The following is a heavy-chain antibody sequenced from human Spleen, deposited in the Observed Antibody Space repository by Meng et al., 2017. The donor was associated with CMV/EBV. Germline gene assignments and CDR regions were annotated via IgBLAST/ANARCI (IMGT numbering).Heavy chain of an antibody. CDR3: AKDGAAEHHLLH. D-gene: IGHD4/OR15-4a*01. J-gene: IGHJ1*01. V-gene: IGHV1-69*05. CDR2: IIPIFGTT. Sequence: SVKVSCKASGGTFSYYAVSWVRQAPGQGLEWMGGIIPIFGTTNYAQKFQGRITITTDESTSTAYMEVSSLRSEDTAVYYCAKDGAAEHHLLHWGQGALVTVSS. CDR1: GGTFSYYA.